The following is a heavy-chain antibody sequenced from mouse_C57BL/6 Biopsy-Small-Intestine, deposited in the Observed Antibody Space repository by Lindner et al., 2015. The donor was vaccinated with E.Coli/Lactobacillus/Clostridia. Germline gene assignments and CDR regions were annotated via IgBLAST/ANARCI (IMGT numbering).Heavy chain of an antibody. J-gene: IGHJ4*01. CDR1: GYTFTDYF. D-gene: IGHD2-12*01. V-gene: IGHV1-19*01. Sequence: SVKVSCKASGYTFTDYFIHWLRQAPGQGLEWMGWINPNTGGTSYEQKFQGRVTMTRDTSISTAYMELSGLRSDDTAVYYCARSISTIAARPDYWGQGTLVTVSS. CDR2: INPNTGGT. CDR3: ARSISTIAARPDY.